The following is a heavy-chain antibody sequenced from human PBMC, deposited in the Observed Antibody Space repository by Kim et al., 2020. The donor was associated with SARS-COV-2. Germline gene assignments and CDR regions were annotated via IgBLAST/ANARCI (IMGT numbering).Heavy chain of an antibody. CDR3: TRGGLRYFDWLLLNFDY. V-gene: IGHV3-49*03. J-gene: IGHJ4*02. CDR1: GFTFGDYA. CDR2: IRSKAYGGTT. D-gene: IGHD3-9*01. Sequence: GGSLRLSCTASGFTFGDYAMSWFRQAPGKGLEWVGFIRSKAYGGTTEYAASVKGRFTISRDDSKSIAYLQMNSLKTEDTAVYYCTRGGLRYFDWLLLNFDYWGQGTLVTVSS.